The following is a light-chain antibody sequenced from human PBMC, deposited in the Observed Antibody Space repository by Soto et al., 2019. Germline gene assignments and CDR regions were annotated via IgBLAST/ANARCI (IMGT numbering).Light chain of an antibody. CDR3: QQANSFPQT. Sequence: DIQMTQSPCSVSASVGDRVTITCRASQGISSWLGWYQQKPGKAPKLLIYAASSLQSGVPSRFSGGRSGTDFTLTISSLQPEDFATYYCQQANSFPQTFGQGTKLEIK. CDR1: QGISSW. J-gene: IGKJ2*01. CDR2: AAS. V-gene: IGKV1-12*01.